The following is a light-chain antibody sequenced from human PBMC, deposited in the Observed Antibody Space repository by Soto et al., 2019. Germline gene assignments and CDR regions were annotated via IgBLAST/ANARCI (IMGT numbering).Light chain of an antibody. Sequence: EIVLTQSPGTLSLSPGERATLSCRASQSVSSNFLAWYQQKPGQAPGLLIYGASSRATGIPDRFSGSGSETDFTLTISRLEPEDFAVYYCQQYGNSSYTFGQGTKLEIK. CDR1: QSVSSNF. V-gene: IGKV3-20*01. CDR3: QQYGNSSYT. J-gene: IGKJ2*01. CDR2: GAS.